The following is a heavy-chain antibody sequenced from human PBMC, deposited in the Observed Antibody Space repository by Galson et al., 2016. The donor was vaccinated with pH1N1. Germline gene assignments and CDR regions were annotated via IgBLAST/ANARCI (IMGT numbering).Heavy chain of an antibody. V-gene: IGHV3-9*01. D-gene: IGHD1-7*01. CDR1: GFTFDDYG. Sequence: SLRLSCAASGFTFDDYGMHWVRQTPGKGLEWVSGISWNSGSIGYADSVKGRFAISRDNAKNSLYLQMNSLRAEDTALYFCAKDMNLELREGALDFWGQGALVTVSS. J-gene: IGHJ4*02. CDR3: AKDMNLELREGALDF. CDR2: ISWNSGSI.